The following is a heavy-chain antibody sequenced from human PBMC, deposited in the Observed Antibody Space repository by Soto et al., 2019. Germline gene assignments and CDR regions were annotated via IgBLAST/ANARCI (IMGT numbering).Heavy chain of an antibody. CDR3: ARGGKSHCAYFDYMAV. J-gene: IGHJ6*03. Sequence: SETLSLTCTVSGGSVSSSSYYWGWVRQPPGKGLEWIGSVYYSGSTYYNPSLESRVTISVDTSKNQFSLKLMSVSAADTATYYCARGGKSHCAYFDYMAVWTRGTTVTVSS. CDR2: VYYSGST. V-gene: IGHV4-39*01. D-gene: IGHD2-21*01. CDR1: GGSVSSSSYY.